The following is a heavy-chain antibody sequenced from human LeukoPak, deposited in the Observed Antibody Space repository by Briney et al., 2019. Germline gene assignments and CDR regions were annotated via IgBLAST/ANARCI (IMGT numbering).Heavy chain of an antibody. CDR3: ARSWVVALFDS. CDR1: GGSFSSSSYY. V-gene: IGHV4-39*01. Sequence: SETLSLTCTVSGGSFSSSSYYWGWIRQPPGKGLEWIGGVHESGTTYYNPSLKSRVTISLDTSKNQFSLKLTSVTAADTAVYYCARSWVVALFDSWGQGTLVTVSS. CDR2: VHESGTT. D-gene: IGHD5-12*01. J-gene: IGHJ4*02.